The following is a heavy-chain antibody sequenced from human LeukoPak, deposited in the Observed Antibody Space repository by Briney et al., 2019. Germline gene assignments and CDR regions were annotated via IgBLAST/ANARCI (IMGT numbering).Heavy chain of an antibody. CDR3: AKDLGYSSSWYGALDP. CDR2: ISYDGSNK. D-gene: IGHD6-13*01. J-gene: IGHJ5*02. CDR1: GFTFSSYG. Sequence: GGSLRLSCAASGFTFSSYGMHWVRQAPGKGLEWVAVISYDGSNKYYADSVKGRFTISRDNSKNTLYLQMNSLRAEDTAVYYCAKDLGYSSSWYGALDPRGQGTLVTVSS. V-gene: IGHV3-30*18.